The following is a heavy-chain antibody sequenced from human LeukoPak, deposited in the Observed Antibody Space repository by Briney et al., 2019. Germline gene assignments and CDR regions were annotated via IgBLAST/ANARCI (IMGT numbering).Heavy chain of an antibody. CDR1: GFTFSSYS. J-gene: IGHJ4*02. CDR2: IYSGGST. Sequence: GGSLRLSCAASGFTFSSYSMNWVRQAPGKGLEWVSVIYSGGSTYYADSVKGRFTISRDNSKNTLYLQMNSLRAEDTAVYYCARDSLTGDRGGSDWGQGTLVTVSS. CDR3: ARDSLTGDRGGSD. V-gene: IGHV3-66*01. D-gene: IGHD2-15*01.